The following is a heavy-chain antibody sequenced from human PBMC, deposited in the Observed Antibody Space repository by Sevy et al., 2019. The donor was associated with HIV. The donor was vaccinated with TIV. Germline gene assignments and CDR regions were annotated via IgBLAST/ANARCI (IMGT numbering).Heavy chain of an antibody. Sequence: ASVKVSCKVSGKTLSGLSMHWVRQAPGKGLEWMVTFDPEDGKTTYAQKFQGRVTMTEDTSTHTAYMELTSLRSEDTAVYYCASTRDCYESNGYYFEYWGQGTLVTVSS. V-gene: IGHV1-24*01. D-gene: IGHD3-22*01. J-gene: IGHJ4*02. CDR3: ASTRDCYESNGYYFEY. CDR2: FDPEDGKT. CDR1: GKTLSGLS.